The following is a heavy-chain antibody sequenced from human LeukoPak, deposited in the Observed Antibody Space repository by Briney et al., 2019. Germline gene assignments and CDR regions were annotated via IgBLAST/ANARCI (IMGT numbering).Heavy chain of an antibody. D-gene: IGHD3-22*01. CDR2: IIPIFGTA. J-gene: IGHJ4*02. V-gene: IGHV1-69*01. CDR3: AAIGGSGYYRY. CDR1: QGTFSSYA. Sequence: SVKVSSKASQGTFSSYAISWVRPAPGQGLEWMGGIIPIFGTANYAQKLQGRVTITADESTSTAYMELSSLRSEDTAVYYCAAIGGSGYYRYWGQGTLVTVSS.